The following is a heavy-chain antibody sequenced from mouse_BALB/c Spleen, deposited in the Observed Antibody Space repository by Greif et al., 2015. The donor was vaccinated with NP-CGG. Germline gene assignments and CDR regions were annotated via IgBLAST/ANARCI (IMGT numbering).Heavy chain of an antibody. J-gene: IGHJ4*01. V-gene: IGHV1-80*01. CDR1: GNAFSSYW. CDR2: IYPGDGDT. CDR3: ARYDYDYYAMDY. D-gene: IGHD2-4*01. Sequence: VKLQESGAELVRPGSSVKISCKASGNAFSSYWMNWVKQRPGQGLEWIGQIYPGDGDTNYNGKFKGKATLTADKSSSTAYMQLSSLTSEDSAVYFCARYDYDYYAMDYWGQGTSVTVSS.